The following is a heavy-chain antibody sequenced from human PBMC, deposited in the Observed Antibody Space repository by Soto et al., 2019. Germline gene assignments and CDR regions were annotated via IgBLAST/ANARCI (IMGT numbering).Heavy chain of an antibody. J-gene: IGHJ4*02. Sequence: ASVKVSCKASGGTFSSYTISWVRQAPGQGLEWMGRIIPILGIANYAQKFQGRVTITADKSTSTAYMELSSLRSEDTAVYYCARGKEEYFDWLFSFDYWGQGTLVTVSS. V-gene: IGHV1-69*02. CDR3: ARGKEEYFDWLFSFDY. D-gene: IGHD3-9*01. CDR2: IIPILGIA. CDR1: GGTFSSYT.